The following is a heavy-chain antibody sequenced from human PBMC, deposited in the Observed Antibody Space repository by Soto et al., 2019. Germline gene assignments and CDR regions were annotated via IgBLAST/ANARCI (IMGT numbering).Heavy chain of an antibody. Sequence: ASVKVSCKASGCIFTGYYMHWVRQAPGQGLEWMGWINPNSGDTNYTQKFQGWVTMTRDTSISTAYMELSRLRSDDTTVYYCATSRISIAVAGETEYYFDYWGQGTLVTVSS. D-gene: IGHD6-19*01. J-gene: IGHJ4*02. V-gene: IGHV1-2*04. CDR1: GCIFTGYY. CDR2: INPNSGDT. CDR3: ATSRISIAVAGETEYYFDY.